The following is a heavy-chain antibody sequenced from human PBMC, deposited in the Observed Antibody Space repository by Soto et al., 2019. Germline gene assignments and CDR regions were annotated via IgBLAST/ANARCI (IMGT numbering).Heavy chain of an antibody. Sequence: GGSLRLSCAASGFTFSSYAMSWVRQAPGKGLEWVSAISGSGGSTYYADSVKGRFTISRDNSKNTLYLQMNSLRAEDTAVYYCAKDIYDSSGYYGNYWGQGTLVTVSS. D-gene: IGHD3-22*01. CDR1: GFTFSSYA. CDR3: AKDIYDSSGYYGNY. J-gene: IGHJ4*02. CDR2: ISGSGGST. V-gene: IGHV3-23*01.